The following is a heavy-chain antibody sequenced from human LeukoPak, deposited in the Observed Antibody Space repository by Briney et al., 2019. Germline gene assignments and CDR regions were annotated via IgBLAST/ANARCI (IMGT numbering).Heavy chain of an antibody. J-gene: IGHJ4*02. D-gene: IGHD6-6*01. V-gene: IGHV4-39*01. CDR3: ARHQRGSSSYYFDY. CDR1: GFTFSSYA. Sequence: GSLRLSCAASGFTFSSYAMSWIRQPPGKGLEWIGSIYYSGSTYYNPSLKSRVTISVDTSKNQFSLKLSSVTAADTAVYYCARHQRGSSSYYFDYWGQGTLVTVSS. CDR2: IYYSGST.